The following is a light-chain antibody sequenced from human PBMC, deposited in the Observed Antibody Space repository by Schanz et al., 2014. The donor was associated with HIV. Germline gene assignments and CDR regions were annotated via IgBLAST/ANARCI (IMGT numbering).Light chain of an antibody. Sequence: DIQMTHSPSSLPPSLGDRVTITCRPIQAVIINLAWYQQKQGEVPKLLIYPASTLQSGVPSRFSGSGSGTDFTLTISSLQPEDVATYYCQKYNSAPRTFGQGTKVEIK. CDR3: QKYNSAPRT. J-gene: IGKJ1*01. V-gene: IGKV1-27*01. CDR1: QAVIIN. CDR2: PAS.